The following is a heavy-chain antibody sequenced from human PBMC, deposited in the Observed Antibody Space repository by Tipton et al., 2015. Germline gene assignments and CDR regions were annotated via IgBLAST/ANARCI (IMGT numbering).Heavy chain of an antibody. D-gene: IGHD2-21*02. Sequence: SLRLSCATSGFIVDHHAMHWVRQGPGKGLEWVAGISWIGDTIAYADSVKGRFTISRDYANHSVHLLMTSLRPNDTAIYHCARDETATGGGPLDYWGQGTLVTVSS. V-gene: IGHV3-9*01. J-gene: IGHJ4*02. CDR3: ARDETATGGGPLDY. CDR1: GFIVDHHA. CDR2: ISWIGDTI.